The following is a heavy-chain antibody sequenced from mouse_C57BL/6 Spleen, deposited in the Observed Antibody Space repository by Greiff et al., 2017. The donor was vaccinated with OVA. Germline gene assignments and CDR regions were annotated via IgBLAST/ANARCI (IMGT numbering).Heavy chain of an antibody. CDR1: GYAFSSYW. CDR2: IYPGDGDT. J-gene: IGHJ2*01. Sequence: VQLKESGAELVKPGASVKISCKASGYAFSSYWMNWVKQRPGKGLEWIGQIYPGDGDTNYNGKFKGKATLTADKSSSTAYMQLSSLTSEDSAVYFCARGDYYGSSYDYWGQGTTLTVSS. V-gene: IGHV1-80*01. CDR3: ARGDYYGSSYDY. D-gene: IGHD1-1*01.